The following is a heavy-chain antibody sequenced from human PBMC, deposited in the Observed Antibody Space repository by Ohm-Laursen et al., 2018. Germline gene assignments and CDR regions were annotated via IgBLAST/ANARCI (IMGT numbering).Heavy chain of an antibody. D-gene: IGHD2-15*01. J-gene: IGHJ4*02. CDR1: GFTFSSYA. V-gene: IGHV3-11*01. Sequence: GSLRLSCAASGFTFSSYAMSWVRQAPGKGLEWVSYISSSANTIYYADSVKGRFTISRDNAKNSLYLQMNSLKTEDTAVYYCSTDRKGYCSGGSCLNYWGQGTLVTVSS. CDR2: ISSSANTI. CDR3: STDRKGYCSGGSCLNY.